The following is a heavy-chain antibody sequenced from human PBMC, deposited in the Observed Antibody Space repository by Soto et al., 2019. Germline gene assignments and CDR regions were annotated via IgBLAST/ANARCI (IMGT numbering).Heavy chain of an antibody. CDR3: VRGVLS. V-gene: IGHV4-31*03. CDR1: GGSISSGGYY. D-gene: IGHD3-10*01. Sequence: QVQLQESGPGLVKASQTLSLTCNVSGGSISSGGYYWTWIRQHPGEGLEWVGNIHHSGSTFYNPSLKSRVSISVETSKNQFSLKLSSVTAADTAVYFCVRGVLSWGQGTLVTVSS. J-gene: IGHJ1*01. CDR2: IHHSGST.